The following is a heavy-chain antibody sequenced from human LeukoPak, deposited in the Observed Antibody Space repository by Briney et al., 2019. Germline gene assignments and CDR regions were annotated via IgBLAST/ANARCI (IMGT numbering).Heavy chain of an antibody. CDR2: IIPIFGTA. D-gene: IGHD3-10*01. CDR3: ARDPSSGSYYNGYYNYMGV. J-gene: IGHJ6*03. CDR1: GGTFSSYA. V-gene: IGHV1-69*05. Sequence: SVKVSCKASGGTFSSYAISWVRQAPGQGLEWMGRIIPIFGTANYAQKFQGRVTITTDESTSTAYMELSSLRSEDTAVYYCARDPSSGSYYNGYYNYMGVWGKGTTVTVSS.